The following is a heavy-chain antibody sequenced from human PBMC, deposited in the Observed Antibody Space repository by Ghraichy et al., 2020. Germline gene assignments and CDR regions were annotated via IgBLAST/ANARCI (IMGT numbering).Heavy chain of an antibody. CDR1: GFTFSSYS. D-gene: IGHD4-23*01. V-gene: IGHV3-48*02. CDR3: ARGSTVVRYYYYDGMDV. J-gene: IGHJ6*02. CDR2: ITSSSRFI. Sequence: GESLNISCVGSGFTFSSYSMNWVRQAPGKGLEWVSYITSSSRFISYADSVNGRFTVSRDNGQNSLYLQMKSLRDEDTAVYYCARGSTVVRYYYYDGMDVWGQGTTVTVSS.